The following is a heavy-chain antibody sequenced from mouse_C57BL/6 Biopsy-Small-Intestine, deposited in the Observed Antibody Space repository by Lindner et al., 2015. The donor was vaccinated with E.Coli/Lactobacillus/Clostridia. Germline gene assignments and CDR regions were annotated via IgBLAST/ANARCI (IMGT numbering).Heavy chain of an antibody. V-gene: IGHV1-9*01. Sequence: VQLQESGAELMKPGASVRISCKATGYTFTGYWIEWVKQRPGHGLEWIGQILPGSGTTDYNEQFKGKATFTADTSSNTAYMRLSSLTTEDSAIYYCARRFYAMDDWGQGTSVTVSS. CDR2: ILPGSGTT. CDR1: GYTFTGYW. J-gene: IGHJ4*01. CDR3: ARRFYAMDD.